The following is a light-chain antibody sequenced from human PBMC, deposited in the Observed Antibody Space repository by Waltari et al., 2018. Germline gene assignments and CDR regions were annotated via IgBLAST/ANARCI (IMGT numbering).Light chain of an antibody. CDR2: ETS. J-gene: IGKJ1*01. CDR1: HSVSRGY. V-gene: IGKV3-20*01. Sequence: EVVLTQSPDTLSLSLGDGATLSCRASHSVSRGYLAWYQQRPGQAPGLLISETSSRANGIPDRFSGSGSGTDFTLSISRLESEDFAVYYCQQYGSTPRTFGQGTRV. CDR3: QQYGSTPRT.